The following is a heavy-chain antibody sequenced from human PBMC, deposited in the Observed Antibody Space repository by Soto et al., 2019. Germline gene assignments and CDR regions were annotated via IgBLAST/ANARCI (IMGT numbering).Heavy chain of an antibody. V-gene: IGHV3-48*01. CDR2: ISSSSSSI. J-gene: IGHJ6*02. Sequence: GGSLRLSCAASGFTFSSYNMNWVRQAPGKGLEWVSYISSSSSSIYYADSVKGRFTISRDNAKNSLYLQMNSLRAEDTAVYYCARDQGRKDYYYYGMDVWGQGTTVTVSS. CDR3: ARDQGRKDYYYYGMDV. CDR1: GFTFSSYN.